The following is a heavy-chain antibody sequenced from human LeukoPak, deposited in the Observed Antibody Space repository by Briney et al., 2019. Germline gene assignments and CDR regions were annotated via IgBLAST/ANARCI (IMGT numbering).Heavy chain of an antibody. CDR1: GFTFISCA. CDR3: AKVPLSAAGGRFDP. D-gene: IGHD6-13*01. CDR2: ISGSGGNT. Sequence: PGGSLRLSCAASGFTFISCALSWVRQAPGKGLEWVSAISGSGGNTYYADSVKGRFTSSRDNSKNTLYLQMNRLRAEDTAVYYCAKVPLSAAGGRFDPWGQGSLATVSS. J-gene: IGHJ5*02. V-gene: IGHV3-23*01.